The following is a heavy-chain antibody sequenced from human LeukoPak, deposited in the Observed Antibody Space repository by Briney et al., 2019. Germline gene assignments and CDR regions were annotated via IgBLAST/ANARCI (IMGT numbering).Heavy chain of an antibody. V-gene: IGHV3-21*01. Sequence: PGGSLRLSCAASGFTFSSYSVNWVPQAPGLGLEFVSSISSSSIYIYYADSVKGRFTISRDNAKNSLYLQMNSLIAEDTAVYYCARDLLAVMAFDIWGQGTMVTVST. CDR2: ISSSSIYI. CDR1: GFTFSSYS. CDR3: ARDLLAVMAFDI. J-gene: IGHJ3*02. D-gene: IGHD2-8*01.